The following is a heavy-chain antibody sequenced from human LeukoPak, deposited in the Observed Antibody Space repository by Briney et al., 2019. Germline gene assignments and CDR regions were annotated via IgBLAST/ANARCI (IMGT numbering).Heavy chain of an antibody. J-gene: IGHJ3*02. Sequence: ASVKVTSKTGAYTFSTYDSNGVRRATGQGLEWMGWMIPNSGNTGYAQKFQGRVTMTRNTSISTAYMELSSLRSEDTAVYYCARTQRITMVRGARIAFDMWGQATMVTVSS. V-gene: IGHV1-8*01. CDR1: AYTFSTYD. D-gene: IGHD3-10*01. CDR3: ARTQRITMVRGARIAFDM. CDR2: MIPNSGNT.